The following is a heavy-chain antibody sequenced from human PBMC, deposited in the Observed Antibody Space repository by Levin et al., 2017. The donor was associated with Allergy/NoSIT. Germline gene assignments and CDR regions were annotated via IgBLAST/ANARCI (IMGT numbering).Heavy chain of an antibody. D-gene: IGHD5-24*01. J-gene: IGHJ3*02. CDR1: GFTFSSYS. Sequence: TGGSLRLSCAASGFTFSSYSMNWVRQAPGKGLEWVSSISSSSSYIYYADSVKGRFTISRDNAKNSLYLQMNSLRAEDTAVYYCARDKRGRWLQLILAAFDIWGQGTMVTVSS. V-gene: IGHV3-21*01. CDR3: ARDKRGRWLQLILAAFDI. CDR2: ISSSSSYI.